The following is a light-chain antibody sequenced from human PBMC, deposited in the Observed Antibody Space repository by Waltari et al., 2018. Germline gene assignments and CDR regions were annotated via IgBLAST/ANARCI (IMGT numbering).Light chain of an antibody. J-gene: IGKJ2*01. CDR1: QRLLYSSNNRNY. Sequence: DIVLTQSPDSLAVSLGERVTFNCKSSQRLLYSSNNRNYLAWYQQGAGQSPKLLIYGASTREMGVPGRFRGSGSGTDFTLTISSLQAEDVAIYYCQQYFTTPYTFGRGTKLEIK. V-gene: IGKV4-1*01. CDR2: GAS. CDR3: QQYFTTPYT.